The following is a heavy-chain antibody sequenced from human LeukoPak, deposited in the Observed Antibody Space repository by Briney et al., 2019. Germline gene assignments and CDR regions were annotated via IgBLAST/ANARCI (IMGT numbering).Heavy chain of an antibody. V-gene: IGHV3-30*18. Sequence: PGRSLRLSCAASGFTFSSYGMHWVRQAPGKGLEWVAVISYDGSNKYYADSVKGRFTISRDNSKNTLYLQMNSLRAEDTAVYYCAKDRSSITIFGVVAEYYYYYYGMDVWGQGTTVTVSS. D-gene: IGHD3-3*01. CDR1: GFTFSSYG. CDR3: AKDRSSITIFGVVAEYYYYYYGMDV. J-gene: IGHJ6*02. CDR2: ISYDGSNK.